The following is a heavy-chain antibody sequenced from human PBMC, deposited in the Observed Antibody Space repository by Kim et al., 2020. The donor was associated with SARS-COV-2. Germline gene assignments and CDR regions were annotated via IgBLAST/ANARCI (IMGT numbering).Heavy chain of an antibody. Sequence: GGSLRLSCAASGFTFSSYAMHWVRQAPGKGLEWVAVISYDGSNKYYADSVKGRFTISRDNSKNTLYLQMNSLRAEDTAVYYCARDPSLWFGESSPFDYWGQGTLVTVSS. D-gene: IGHD3-10*01. CDR1: GFTFSSYA. J-gene: IGHJ4*02. CDR2: ISYDGSNK. V-gene: IGHV3-30*04. CDR3: ARDPSLWFGESSPFDY.